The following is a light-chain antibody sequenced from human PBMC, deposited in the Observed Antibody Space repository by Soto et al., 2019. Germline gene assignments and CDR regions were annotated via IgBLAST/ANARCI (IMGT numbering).Light chain of an antibody. CDR2: DVS. V-gene: IGLV2-14*03. J-gene: IGLJ1*01. Sequence: QSALTQPASVSGSPGQSITISCTGTSSDVGGYNYVSWYQHHPGKAPKLMIYDVSNRPSGVSNRFSGSKSDNTASLTVSGLQAEDEAGYYCSSYTSSSTLYVFGTGTKVTVL. CDR1: SSDVGGYNY. CDR3: SSYTSSSTLYV.